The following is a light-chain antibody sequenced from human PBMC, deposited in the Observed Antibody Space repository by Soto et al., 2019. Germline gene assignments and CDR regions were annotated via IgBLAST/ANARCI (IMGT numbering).Light chain of an antibody. V-gene: IGKV3-20*01. CDR2: GSS. CDR1: QSVSSSY. J-gene: IGKJ1*01. Sequence: DIVLTQSPCTLSLSPGDRATLSCRASQSVSSSYLAWYQQKPGQAPRLLIYGSSSRATAIPDRFSGSGSGTDFTLTISRLEPEDFAVYYCQQYGSSPWTFGQGTKVEIK. CDR3: QQYGSSPWT.